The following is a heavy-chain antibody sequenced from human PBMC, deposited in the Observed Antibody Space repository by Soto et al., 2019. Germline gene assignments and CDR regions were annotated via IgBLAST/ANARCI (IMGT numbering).Heavy chain of an antibody. D-gene: IGHD6-19*01. CDR3: ASVVAVAGFFDY. J-gene: IGHJ4*02. CDR1: GGSISSYY. CDR2: IYNSGSI. V-gene: IGHV4-59*08. Sequence: QVQLQESGPGLVKPSETLSLTCTVSGGSISSYYWSWIRQPPGKGLEWIGYIYNSGSINYNPSLKSRVTISVDTSKNQLSLNLSSVTAADTAVYYCASVVAVAGFFDYWGQGTLVTVSS.